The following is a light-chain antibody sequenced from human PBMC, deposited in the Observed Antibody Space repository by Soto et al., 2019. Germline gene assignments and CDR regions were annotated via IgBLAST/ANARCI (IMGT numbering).Light chain of an antibody. CDR3: QQSYSSPPT. V-gene: IGKV3-11*01. J-gene: IGKJ1*01. CDR2: EAS. CDR1: QSVSTY. Sequence: EIVLTQSPATLSLSPGDRATLSCRASQSVSTYLAWYQQKPGQAPRLLIYEASNRATGIPARFSGSGSGTGFTLTISSLEPEDFATYYCQQSYSSPPTFGQGTKVEIK.